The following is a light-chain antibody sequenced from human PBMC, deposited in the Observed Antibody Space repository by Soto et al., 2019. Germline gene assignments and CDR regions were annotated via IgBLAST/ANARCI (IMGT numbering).Light chain of an antibody. J-gene: IGLJ3*02. V-gene: IGLV2-14*01. CDR2: EVR. Sequence: QSVLTQPASVSGSPGQSITISCTGTSSDVGGYNYVSWYQQHPGKAPKLMIYEVRNRPSGVSNRFSGSKSGNTASLTISGLQAEDEADYYCSSFTTSDTWVFGGGTKLTVL. CDR3: SSFTTSDTWV. CDR1: SSDVGGYNY.